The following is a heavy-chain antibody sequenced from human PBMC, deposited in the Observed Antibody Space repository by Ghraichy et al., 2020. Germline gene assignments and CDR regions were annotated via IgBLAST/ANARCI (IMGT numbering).Heavy chain of an antibody. Sequence: GGSLRLSCAGSGFTISSYAMSWVRQAPGKGLEWVSGISGSGDKTYYADSVKGRFSISRDNSKNTLYLQMNSLRAEDTAVYYCAKAYCRSNCGVATQRSPDYWGQGTLVTVSS. CDR3: AKAYCRSNCGVATQRSPDY. V-gene: IGHV3-23*01. J-gene: IGHJ4*02. D-gene: IGHD1-1*01. CDR1: GFTISSYA. CDR2: ISGSGDKT.